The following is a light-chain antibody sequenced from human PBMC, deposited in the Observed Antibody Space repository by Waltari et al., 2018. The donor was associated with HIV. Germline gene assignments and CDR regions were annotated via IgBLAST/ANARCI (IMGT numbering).Light chain of an antibody. Sequence: VTISCSGSSSNIGSNAVDWYQHLPGTAPKLLIHTNNQRPSGIPDRFSGSKAGTSASLAISGLQSEDESDYYCAAWDDSLNGYVFGSGTKVTVL. CDR3: AAWDDSLNGYV. CDR2: TNN. CDR1: SSNIGSNA. V-gene: IGLV1-44*01. J-gene: IGLJ1*01.